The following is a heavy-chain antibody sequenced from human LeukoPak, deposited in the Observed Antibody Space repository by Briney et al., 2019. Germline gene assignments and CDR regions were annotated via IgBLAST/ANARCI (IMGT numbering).Heavy chain of an antibody. CDR2: IYYSGST. J-gene: IGHJ4*02. CDR3: ARVMGTAMVSSGYYFDY. D-gene: IGHD5-18*01. V-gene: IGHV4-59*01. Sequence: SETLSLTCTVSGGSISSYYWSWVRQPPGKGLEWIGYIYYSGSTNCNPSLKSRVTISVDTSKNQFSLKLSSVTAADTAVYYCARVMGTAMVSSGYYFDYWGQGTLVTVSS. CDR1: GGSISSYY.